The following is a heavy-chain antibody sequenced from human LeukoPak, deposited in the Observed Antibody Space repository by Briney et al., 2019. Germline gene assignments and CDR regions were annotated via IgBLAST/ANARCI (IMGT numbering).Heavy chain of an antibody. V-gene: IGHV1-3*01. CDR3: ARGGNKLNSGYSSSWYGWFDP. CDR1: GYTFTSYA. Sequence: APVKVSCKASGYTFTSYAMHWVRQAPGQRLEWMGWINAGNGNTKYSRKFQGRVTITRDTSASTAYMELSSLRSEDTAVYYCARGGNKLNSGYSSSWYGWFDPWGQGTLVTVSS. J-gene: IGHJ5*02. CDR2: INAGNGNT. D-gene: IGHD6-13*01.